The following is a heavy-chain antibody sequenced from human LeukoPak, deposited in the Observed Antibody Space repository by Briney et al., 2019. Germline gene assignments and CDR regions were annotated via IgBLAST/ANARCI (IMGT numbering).Heavy chain of an antibody. J-gene: IGHJ3*01. CDR3: AIGRYYYGSGSYY. D-gene: IGHD3-10*01. V-gene: IGHV3-11*04. CDR2: ISSSSSSTI. Sequence: KPSETLSLTCAVYGGSFSGYYWSWIRQPPGKGLEWVSYISSSSSSTIYYADSVKGRFTISRDNAKNSLYLQMNSLRAEDTAVYYCAIGRYYYGSGSYYWGQGTMVTVSS. CDR1: GGSFSGYY.